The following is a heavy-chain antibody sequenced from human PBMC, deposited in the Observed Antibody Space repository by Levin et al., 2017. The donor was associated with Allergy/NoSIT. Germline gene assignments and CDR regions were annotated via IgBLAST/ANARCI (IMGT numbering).Heavy chain of an antibody. CDR1: GFTFSSYA. Sequence: GESLKISCAASGFTFSSYAMSWVRQAPGKGLEWVSAISGSGGSTYYADSVKGRFTISRDNSKNTLYLQMNSLRAEDTAVYYCAKRKYYYDSSGFDYWGQGTLVTVSS. CDR3: AKRKYYYDSSGFDY. CDR2: ISGSGGST. D-gene: IGHD3-22*01. V-gene: IGHV3-23*01. J-gene: IGHJ4*02.